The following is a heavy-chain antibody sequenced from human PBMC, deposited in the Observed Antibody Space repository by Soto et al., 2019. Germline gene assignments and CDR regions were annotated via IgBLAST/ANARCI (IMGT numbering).Heavy chain of an antibody. J-gene: IGHJ4*02. Sequence: SETLSLTCTVSGGSIRSYYWTWIRQPPGKGLEWIGYIYYSGSTNYNPSLKSRLTISVDTSKNQFSLKLRSVTAADTAVYYCARGCSGGSCSGSVDYWGQGTLVTVSS. V-gene: IGHV4-59*01. CDR3: ARGCSGGSCSGSVDY. CDR1: GGSIRSYY. CDR2: IYYSGST. D-gene: IGHD2-15*01.